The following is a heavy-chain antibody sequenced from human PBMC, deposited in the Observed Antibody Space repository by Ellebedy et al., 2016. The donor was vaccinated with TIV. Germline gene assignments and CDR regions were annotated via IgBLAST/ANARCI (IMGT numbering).Heavy chain of an antibody. D-gene: IGHD6-19*01. CDR3: ARGGTVAGTEWFDP. V-gene: IGHV4-61*08. J-gene: IGHJ5*02. CDR1: GGSISSGGYY. CDR2: IYYSGST. Sequence: SETLSLTXTVSGGSISSGGYYWSWVRQHPGKGLEWIGYIYYSGSTNYNPSLKSRVTISVDTSKNQFSLKLSSVTAADTAVYYCARGGTVAGTEWFDPWGQGTLVTVSS.